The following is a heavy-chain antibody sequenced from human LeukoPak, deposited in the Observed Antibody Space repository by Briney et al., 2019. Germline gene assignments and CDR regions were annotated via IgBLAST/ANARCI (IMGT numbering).Heavy chain of an antibody. Sequence: PGGSLRLSCAASGFTFSSYSMNWFRQAPGKGREGVSYISSSSSTIYYADSVKGRFTISRDNAKNSLYLQMNSLRAEDTAVYYCARDLGYYYYDSSGYFDYWGQGTLVTVSS. J-gene: IGHJ4*02. CDR1: GFTFSSYS. D-gene: IGHD3-22*01. CDR2: ISSSSSTI. V-gene: IGHV3-48*01. CDR3: ARDLGYYYYDSSGYFDY.